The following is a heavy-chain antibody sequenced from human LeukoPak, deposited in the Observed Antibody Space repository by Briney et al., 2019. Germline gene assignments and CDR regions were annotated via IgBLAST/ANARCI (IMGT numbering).Heavy chain of an antibody. CDR1: GYTFTSYD. J-gene: IGHJ5*02. V-gene: IGHV1-8*03. CDR2: MNPNSGNT. CDR3: ARAYCSSTSCYDWFDP. D-gene: IGHD2-2*01. Sequence: GASVKVSCTASGYTFTSYDINWVRQAPGQGLEWMGWMNPNSGNTVYAQKLQGRVTITRNTSISTAYMELSSLRSEDTAVYYCARAYCSSTSCYDWFDPWGQGTLVAVSS.